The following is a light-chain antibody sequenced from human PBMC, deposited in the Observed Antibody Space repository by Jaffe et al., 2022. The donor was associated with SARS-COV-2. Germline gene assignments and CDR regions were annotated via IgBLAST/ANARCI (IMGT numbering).Light chain of an antibody. V-gene: IGLV1-44*01. J-gene: IGLJ3*02. CDR1: SSNIGSNT. CDR3: AAWDDSLNGYWV. CDR2: NNN. Sequence: QSVLTQPPSASGTPGQRVTISCSGSSSNIGSNTVNWYQQVPGTAPKLLMYNNNQRPSGVPDRFSGSKSGTSASLAISGLQSEDEADYYCAAWDDSLNGYWVFGGGTKLTVL.